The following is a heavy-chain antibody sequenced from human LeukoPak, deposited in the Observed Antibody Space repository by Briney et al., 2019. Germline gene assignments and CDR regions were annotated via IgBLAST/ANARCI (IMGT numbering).Heavy chain of an antibody. CDR1: GGSFSGYY. J-gene: IGHJ6*02. CDR3: ARDYGSVRGYYGMGV. CDR2: INHSGST. V-gene: IGHV4-34*01. Sequence: SETLSLTCAVYGGSFSGYYWSWIRQPPGKGLEWIGEINHSGSTNYNPSLKSRVTISVDTSKNQFSLKLSSVTAADTAVYYCARDYGSVRGYYGMGVWGQGTTVTVSS. D-gene: IGHD3-10*01.